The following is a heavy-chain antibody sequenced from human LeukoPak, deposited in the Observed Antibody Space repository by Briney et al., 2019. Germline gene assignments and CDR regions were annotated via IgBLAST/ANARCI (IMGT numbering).Heavy chain of an antibody. D-gene: IGHD3-10*01. J-gene: IGHJ6*03. V-gene: IGHV4-34*01. CDR1: GGSFSGYY. CDR2: INHSGST. CDR3: ARYGSGSYFRFLDYYYYYYMDV. Sequence: SETLSLTCAVYGGSFSGYYWSWIRQPPGKGLEWFGEINHSGSTNYNPSLKSRVTISVDTSKNQFSLKLSSVTAADTAVYYCARYGSGSYFRFLDYYYYYYMDVWGKGTTVTVSS.